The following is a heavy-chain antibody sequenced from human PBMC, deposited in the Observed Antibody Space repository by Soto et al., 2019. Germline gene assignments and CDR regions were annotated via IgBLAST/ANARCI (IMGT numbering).Heavy chain of an antibody. V-gene: IGHV4-34*01. CDR2: ITPSWST. Sequence: QVQLQQWGAGLLKPSETLSITCGVYGGSFSGNYWSWIRQPPGEGLEWIGEITPSWSTNYGPSLKSRATKSADISKNEYSLILTSVTAADTVVYHCARGGDGGGASWCQGTLDTVSS. D-gene: IGHD4-17*01. CDR3: ARGGDGGGAS. CDR1: GGSFSGNY. J-gene: IGHJ5*02.